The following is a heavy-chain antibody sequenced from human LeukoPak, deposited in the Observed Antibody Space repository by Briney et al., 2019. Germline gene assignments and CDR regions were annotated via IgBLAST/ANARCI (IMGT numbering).Heavy chain of an antibody. V-gene: IGHV1-69*05. CDR1: GGTFSSYA. Sequence: GASVKVSCKASGGTFSSYAISWVRQAPGQGLEWMGGIIPIFGTANYAQKFQGRVTITTDESTSTAYMELSSLRSEDTAVYYCARVPAAAVGYYYYMDVWGKGTTVTVSS. J-gene: IGHJ6*03. CDR2: IIPIFGTA. CDR3: ARVPAAAVGYYYYMDV. D-gene: IGHD6-13*01.